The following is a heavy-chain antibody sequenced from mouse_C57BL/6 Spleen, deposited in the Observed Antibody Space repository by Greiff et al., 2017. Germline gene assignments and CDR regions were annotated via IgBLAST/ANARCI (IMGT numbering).Heavy chain of an antibody. CDR2: IDPSDSYT. Sequence: QVQLQQPGAELVRPGTSVKLSCKASGYTFTSYWMHWVKQRPGQGLEWIGVIDPSDSYTNYNQKFKGKATLTVDTSSSTAYMQLSSLTSEDSAVYYCAYLITTDPSFDYWGQGTTLTVSS. D-gene: IGHD1-1*01. CDR3: AYLITTDPSFDY. V-gene: IGHV1-59*01. J-gene: IGHJ2*01. CDR1: GYTFTSYW.